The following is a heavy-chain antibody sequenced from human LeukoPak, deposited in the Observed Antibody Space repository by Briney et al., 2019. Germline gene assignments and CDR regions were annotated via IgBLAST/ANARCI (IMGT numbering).Heavy chain of an antibody. J-gene: IGHJ2*01. Sequence: TGGSLRLSCAASGFTVSSNYMSWVSQAPGKGLEWVSIIFSGGSKYYAESVEGRFTISRDNSQNTLYLQMNSLRADDTAVYYCARGEGSGSFHKRYFDLWGRGTLVTVSS. V-gene: IGHV3-53*01. CDR2: IFSGGSK. CDR1: GFTVSSNY. CDR3: ARGEGSGSFHKRYFDL. D-gene: IGHD3-10*01.